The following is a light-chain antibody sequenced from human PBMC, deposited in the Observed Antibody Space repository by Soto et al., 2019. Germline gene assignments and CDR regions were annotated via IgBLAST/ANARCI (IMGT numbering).Light chain of an antibody. CDR2: GAS. Sequence: EMVLTQSPGTLSLSPGERATLSCRASQRVSSSYLAWYQQKPGHAPRLLIYGASSRATGIPDRFSGSGSGTDFTLTISRLEPEDFAVYYCRQYGSSKWTFGQGAKVEIK. CDR3: RQYGSSKWT. CDR1: QRVSSSY. J-gene: IGKJ1*01. V-gene: IGKV3-20*01.